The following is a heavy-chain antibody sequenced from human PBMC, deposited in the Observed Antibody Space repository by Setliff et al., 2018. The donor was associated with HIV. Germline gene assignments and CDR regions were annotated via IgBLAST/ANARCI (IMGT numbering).Heavy chain of an antibody. V-gene: IGHV3-74*01. J-gene: IGHJ3*02. CDR3: ARDRYYYDSSGYSDAFDI. CDR1: GFTFDKYW. D-gene: IGHD3-22*01. CDR2: VNSDGSSK. Sequence: GGSLRLSCAASGFTFDKYWMHWVRQAPGKGLVWVSRVNSDGSSKTYADSVKGRFTISRDNAKNSLYLQMNSLRAEDTAVYYCARDRYYYDSSGYSDAFDIWGQGTMVTVSS.